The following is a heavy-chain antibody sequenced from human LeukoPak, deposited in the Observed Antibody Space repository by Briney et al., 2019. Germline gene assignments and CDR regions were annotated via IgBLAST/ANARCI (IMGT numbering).Heavy chain of an antibody. D-gene: IGHD3-22*01. V-gene: IGHV1-46*01. CDR2: INPSGGST. Sequence: ASVKVSCKASGYTFTSYYMHWVRQAPGQGLEWMGIINPSGGSTSYAQKFQGRVTMTRDTSTSTVYMELSSLRSEDTAVYYCARGEYSYDSSGYYFDYWGQGTLVTVSS. CDR1: GYTFTSYY. CDR3: ARGEYSYDSSGYYFDY. J-gene: IGHJ4*02.